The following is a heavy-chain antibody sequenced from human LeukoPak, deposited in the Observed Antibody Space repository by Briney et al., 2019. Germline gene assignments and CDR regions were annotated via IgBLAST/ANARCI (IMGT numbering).Heavy chain of an antibody. CDR2: MNPNSGNT. CDR3: ARGMGPSGGSIYEGSGSYYQRGY. Sequence: ASVKVSCKASGYTFTSYDINWVRQATGQGLEWMGWMNPNSGNTGYAQKFQGRVTITRNTSISTAYMELSRLRSDDTAVYYCARGMGPSGGSIYEGSGSYYQRGYWGQGTLVTVSS. CDR1: GYTFTSYD. V-gene: IGHV1-8*03. J-gene: IGHJ4*02. D-gene: IGHD3-10*01.